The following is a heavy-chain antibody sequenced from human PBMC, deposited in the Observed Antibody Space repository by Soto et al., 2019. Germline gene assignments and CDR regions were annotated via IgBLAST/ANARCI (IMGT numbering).Heavy chain of an antibody. V-gene: IGHV1-69*04. CDR3: ARGGGYGGGDCYLYYFDY. Sequence: QVQLVQSGAEVKKPGSSVKVSCKASGGTFSSYTISWVRQAPGQGLEWMGKIIPILGIANYAQKFQGRVTITADKSTSTAYMELSSLRSEDTAVYYCARGGGYGGGDCYLYYFDYWGQGTLVTVSS. CDR2: IIPILGIA. CDR1: GGTFSSYT. J-gene: IGHJ4*02. D-gene: IGHD2-21*02.